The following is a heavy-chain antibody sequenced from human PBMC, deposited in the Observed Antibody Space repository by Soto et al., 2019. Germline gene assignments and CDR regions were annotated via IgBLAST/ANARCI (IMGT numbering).Heavy chain of an antibody. D-gene: IGHD3-10*01. V-gene: IGHV3-23*01. CDR3: AKESYNRRTDFDH. CDR2: IGGSDDDT. Sequence: EVQLLESGGGLVQPGGSLRLSCAASGFTFSRCAMSWVRQAPGKGLDWVSTIGGSDDDTHYADSVKGRFTISRDNSKNTLYLQLNSLRAEDTAIYYCAKESYNRRTDFDHWGQGTLVTVSS. CDR1: GFTFSRCA. J-gene: IGHJ4*02.